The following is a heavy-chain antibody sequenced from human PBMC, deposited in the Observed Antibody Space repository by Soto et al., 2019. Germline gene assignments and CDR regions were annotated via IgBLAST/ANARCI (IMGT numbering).Heavy chain of an antibody. J-gene: IGHJ6*02. V-gene: IGHV5-51*01. D-gene: IGHD6-6*01. Sequence: LGESLKISCKGSGYSFTSYWIGWVRQMPGKGLEWMGIIYPGDSDTRYSPSFQGQVTISADKSISTAYLQWSSLKASDTAMYYCARSIAALVEYYGMDVWGQGTTVTVSS. CDR1: GYSFTSYW. CDR2: IYPGDSDT. CDR3: ARSIAALVEYYGMDV.